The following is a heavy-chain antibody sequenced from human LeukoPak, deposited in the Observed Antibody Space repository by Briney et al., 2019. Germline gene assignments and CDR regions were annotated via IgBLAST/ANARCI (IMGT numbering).Heavy chain of an antibody. CDR1: GGSISSSSYY. Sequence: PSETLSLTCTVSGGSISSSSYYWGWIRQPPGKGLEWIGSIYYSGSTYYNPSLKSRVTISVDTSKNQLSLKLSSVTAADTAVYYCARPRLSGPYYFDYWGQGTLVTVSS. CDR2: IYYSGST. J-gene: IGHJ4*02. CDR3: ARPRLSGPYYFDY. D-gene: IGHD1-26*01. V-gene: IGHV4-39*01.